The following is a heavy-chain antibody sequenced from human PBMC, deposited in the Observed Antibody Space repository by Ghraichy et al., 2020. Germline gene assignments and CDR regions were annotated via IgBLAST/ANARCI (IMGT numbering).Heavy chain of an antibody. J-gene: IGHJ4*02. V-gene: IGHV1-18*01. Sequence: APVKVSCKASGYTFTTYGISWVRQAPGQGLEWMGWISTNTGYTKYAQTIQGRVTMTTDTSTSTAYMELRNLRSDDTAVYYCARKRYYDNSGSSNAAFDYWGQGILVTVSS. CDR2: ISTNTGYT. CDR1: GYTFTTYG. CDR3: ARKRYYDNSGSSNAAFDY. D-gene: IGHD3-22*01.